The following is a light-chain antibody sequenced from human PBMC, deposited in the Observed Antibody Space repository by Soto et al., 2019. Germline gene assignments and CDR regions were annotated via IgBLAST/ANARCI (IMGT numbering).Light chain of an antibody. J-gene: IGKJ4*01. CDR2: GAV. Sequence: IVLTQSPGSLSLSPGERATLSCWASQTVASSSLAWYQQRPGQAPKLLMYGAVHRATGIPDRLSGRESGRNYTLTISRLDPEDSAVYYCQQYFDSITFGGGTKVEI. CDR1: QTVASSS. CDR3: QQYFDSIT. V-gene: IGKV3-20*01.